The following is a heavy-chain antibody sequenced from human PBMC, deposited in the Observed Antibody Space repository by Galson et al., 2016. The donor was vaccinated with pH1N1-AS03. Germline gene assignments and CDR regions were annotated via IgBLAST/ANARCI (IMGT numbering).Heavy chain of an antibody. CDR2: IHPGGDT. CDR3: AGDEGFANGINV. CDR1: GFTVSSGY. Sequence: SLRLSCAATGFTVSSGYHMSWVRQAPGKGLERVSVIHPGGDTYNADSVKGRFTISRDNFENMVYLQMNSLRPEDTAVYYCAGDEGFANGINVWGQGTTVTVSS. V-gene: IGHV3-66*02. D-gene: IGHD3-3*01. J-gene: IGHJ6*02.